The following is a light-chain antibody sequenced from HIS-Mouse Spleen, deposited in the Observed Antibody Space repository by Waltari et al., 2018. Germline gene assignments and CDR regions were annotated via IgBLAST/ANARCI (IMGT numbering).Light chain of an antibody. CDR1: SSNIGSNT. J-gene: IGLJ1*01. CDR3: AAWDDSLNGNYV. V-gene: IGLV1-44*01. Sequence: QSVLTQPPSASGTPGQRVTISCSGSSSNIGSNTVNWYQQLPGTAPKLLIYSNNQQPSGVPDRFSCSESGTSASLAISGLQSEDEADYYCAAWDDSLNGNYVFGTGTKVTVL. CDR2: SNN.